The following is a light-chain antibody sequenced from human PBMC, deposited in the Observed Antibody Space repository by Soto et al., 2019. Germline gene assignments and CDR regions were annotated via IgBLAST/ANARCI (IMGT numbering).Light chain of an antibody. CDR3: QQYGSWT. V-gene: IGKV3-20*01. J-gene: IGKJ1*01. Sequence: EIVLTQSPVTLSLSPGERATLSCRASQTVSRMYLSWFQQKPGQAPRLLIYGASSRATGIPDRFSGSGSGTDFTLTISRLEPEDFAVYYCQQYGSWTFGQGTKVDIK. CDR1: QTVSRMY. CDR2: GAS.